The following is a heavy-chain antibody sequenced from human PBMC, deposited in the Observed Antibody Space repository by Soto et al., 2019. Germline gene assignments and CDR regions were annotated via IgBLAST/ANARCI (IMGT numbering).Heavy chain of an antibody. J-gene: IGHJ4*02. CDR3: ARVRAYCTNGVCSDPFDY. D-gene: IGHD2-8*01. Sequence: GSLRLSSAASGXTFSSYSMNWVRRAPGKGLELVSSISSSSSYIYYADSVKGRFTIYRDNAKNSLYLQMNSLRAQDTALYYCARVRAYCTNGVCSDPFDYWGQGTLGTVSS. V-gene: IGHV3-21*01. CDR2: ISSSSSYI. CDR1: GXTFSSYS.